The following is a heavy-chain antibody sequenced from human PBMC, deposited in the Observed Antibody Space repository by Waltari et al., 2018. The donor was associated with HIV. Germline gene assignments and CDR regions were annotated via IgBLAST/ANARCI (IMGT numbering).Heavy chain of an antibody. CDR1: VFTLMDNF. CDR3: ARDPRSSGYYGMDV. J-gene: IGHJ6*02. D-gene: IGHD1-26*01. V-gene: IGHV3-53*01. Sequence: EVQLVESGGGLIEPGGSLRLSGAGFVFTLMDNFMSWVRQAPGKGLEWVSVIYSGGSTYYADSVKGRFTISRDNSKNTLSLHMNSLRAEDTAVYYCARDPRSSGYYGMDVWGQGATVTVSS. CDR2: IYSGGST.